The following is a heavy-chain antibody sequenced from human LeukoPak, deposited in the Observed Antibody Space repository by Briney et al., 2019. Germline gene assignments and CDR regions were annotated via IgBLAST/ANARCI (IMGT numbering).Heavy chain of an antibody. J-gene: IGHJ4*02. CDR1: GGSFSGYY. V-gene: IGHV4-34*01. Sequence: SETLSLTCAVYGGSFSGYYWSWIRQPPGKRLEWIGEINHSGSTNYNPSLKSRVTISVDTSKNQFSLKLSSVTAADTAVYYCARHGNYYGSGSYYWGQGTLVTVSS. CDR3: ARHGNYYGSGSYY. D-gene: IGHD3-10*01. CDR2: INHSGST.